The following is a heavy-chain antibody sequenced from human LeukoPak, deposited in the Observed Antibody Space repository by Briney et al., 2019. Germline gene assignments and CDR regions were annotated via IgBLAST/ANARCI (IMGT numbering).Heavy chain of an antibody. CDR3: ARVTVAIDY. J-gene: IGHJ4*02. Sequence: GGSLRLSCAASGFSVSTYDMAWVRQAAGKGLEWVSGIGHSGYSTFYADSVKGRFTISRDNSKNTLCLQMNSLRAEDTAVYYCARVTVAIDYWGQGTLVTVSS. V-gene: IGHV3-23*01. CDR2: IGHSGYST. CDR1: GFSVSTYD. D-gene: IGHD5-12*01.